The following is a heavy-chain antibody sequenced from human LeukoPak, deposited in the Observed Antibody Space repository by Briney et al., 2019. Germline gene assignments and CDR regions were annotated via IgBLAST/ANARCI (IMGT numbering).Heavy chain of an antibody. CDR3: ARRSYYDSSAIFDY. V-gene: IGHV4-59*08. CDR2: IYYSGNT. J-gene: IGHJ4*02. D-gene: IGHD3-22*01. CDR1: GGSISGYY. Sequence: SETLSLTCTVSGGSISGYYWSWIRQPPRKGLEWIGHIYYSGNTNYNPSLKSRVTISVDTSKNQFSLKLSSVTAADTAVFYCARRSYYDSSAIFDYWGQGTLVTVSS.